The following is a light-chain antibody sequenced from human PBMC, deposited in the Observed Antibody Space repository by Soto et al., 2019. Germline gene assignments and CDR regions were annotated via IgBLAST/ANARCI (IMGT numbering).Light chain of an antibody. J-gene: IGLJ2*01. Sequence: QSVLTQPPSVSGAPGQRVTISCTGNNSNLGAGYDVHWYQQLPGAAPKLVIFGNRNRPSGVPERFSGSKSGTSGSLAISALRSEDEAVYYCATWDGSLRGVVFGGGTKLTVL. CDR1: NSNLGAGYD. CDR3: ATWDGSLRGVV. V-gene: IGLV1-40*01. CDR2: GNR.